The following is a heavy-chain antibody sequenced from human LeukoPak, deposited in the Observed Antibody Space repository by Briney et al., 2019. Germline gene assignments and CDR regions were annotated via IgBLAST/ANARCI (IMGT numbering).Heavy chain of an antibody. J-gene: IGHJ4*02. CDR2: IYYSGST. V-gene: IGHV4-30-4*08. CDR3: ARVLSANRGSPLFDY. D-gene: IGHD7-27*01. CDR1: GGSISSGDYY. Sequence: SQTLSLTCTVSGGSISSGDYYWSWIRQPPGKGLEWIVYIYYSGSTYYNPSLKSRVTISVDTSKNQFSLKLSSVTAADTAVYYCARVLSANRGSPLFDYWGQGTLVTVSS.